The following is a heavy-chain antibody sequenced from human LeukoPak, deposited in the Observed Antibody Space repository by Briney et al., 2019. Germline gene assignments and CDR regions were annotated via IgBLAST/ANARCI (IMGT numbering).Heavy chain of an antibody. D-gene: IGHD6-13*01. CDR1: GGSFSGYY. Sequence: SETLSLTCAVYGGSFSGYYWSWIRQPPGKGLEWIGEINHSGSTNYNPSLKSRVTISVDTSKNQFSLKLSSVTAADTAVFYCARHSLLGSSWYNFDYWGQGTLVTVSS. CDR3: ARHSLLGSSWYNFDY. V-gene: IGHV4-34*01. J-gene: IGHJ4*02. CDR2: INHSGST.